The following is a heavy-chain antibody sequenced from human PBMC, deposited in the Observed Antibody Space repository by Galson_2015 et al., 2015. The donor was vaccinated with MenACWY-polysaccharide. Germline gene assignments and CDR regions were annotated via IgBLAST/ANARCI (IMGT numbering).Heavy chain of an antibody. D-gene: IGHD5-12*01. CDR2: IHSRGST. CDR1: GGSISTGSSY. Sequence: TLSLTCSVSGGSISTGSSYWSWIRQPAGKGLEWIGRIHSRGSTDYSPSLKSRATISTDTSGNQLSLKLSSVTAADTAVYYCARSLGYSDSAFDNGRDVDRRFDPWGQGTLVTVSS. CDR3: ARSLGYSDSAFDNGRDVDRRFDP. V-gene: IGHV4-61*02. J-gene: IGHJ5*02.